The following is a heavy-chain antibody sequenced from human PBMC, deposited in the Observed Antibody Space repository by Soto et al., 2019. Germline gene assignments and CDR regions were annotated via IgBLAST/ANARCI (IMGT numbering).Heavy chain of an antibody. CDR2: ISAYNGNT. D-gene: IGHD6-13*01. Sequence: QVQLVQSGAEVKKPGASVKVSCKASGYTFTSYGISWVRQAPGQGLEWMGWISAYNGNTNSAQKLQGRVTMTTDTSTSRAYRELSGLRADDTAVYYCARDWAAAGRFDYWGRGTLVTVCS. CDR3: ARDWAAAGRFDY. V-gene: IGHV1-18*01. CDR1: GYTFTSYG. J-gene: IGHJ4*02.